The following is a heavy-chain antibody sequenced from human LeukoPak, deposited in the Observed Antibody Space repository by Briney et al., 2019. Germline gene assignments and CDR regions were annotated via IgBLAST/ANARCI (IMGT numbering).Heavy chain of an antibody. CDR1: GGSISSYY. Sequence: SETLSLTCTVSGGSISSYYWSWIRQPAGKGLEWIGRIYTSGSTNYNPSLKSRVTMSVDTSKNQFSLKLSSVTAADTAVYYCARDLPHPGIAVAGTGRPYYYYYYYMDVWGKGTTVTVSS. CDR2: IYTSGST. D-gene: IGHD6-19*01. V-gene: IGHV4-4*07. J-gene: IGHJ6*03. CDR3: ARDLPHPGIAVAGTGRPYYYYYYYMDV.